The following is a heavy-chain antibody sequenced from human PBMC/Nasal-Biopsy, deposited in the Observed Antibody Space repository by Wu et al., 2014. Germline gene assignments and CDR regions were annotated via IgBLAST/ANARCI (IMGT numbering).Heavy chain of an antibody. J-gene: IGHJ3*02. CDR2: IYYSGST. Sequence: TVSGDSISSSSLCWGWIRQPPGKGLEWIGSIYYSGSTYYNPSLKSRVTISVDTSKNQFSLKLSSVTAADTAVYYCARHAETYYDYVWAPGGSAFDILGQGTMVTVSS. D-gene: IGHD3-16*01. CDR3: ARHAETYYDYVWAPGGSAFDI. CDR1: GDSISSSSLC. V-gene: IGHV4-39*01.